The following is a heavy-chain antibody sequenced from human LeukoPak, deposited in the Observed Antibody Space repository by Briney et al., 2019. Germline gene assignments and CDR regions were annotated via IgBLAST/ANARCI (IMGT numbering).Heavy chain of an antibody. J-gene: IGHJ5*02. CDR1: GFALSGDY. CDR2: LYSGGNT. CDR3: ARHDWFDP. Sequence: GGSLRLSCAASGFALSGDYMSWVRQALGKGLEWVSVLYSGGNTYYADSVKGRFTISRDNSRNTLYLQMNNLRVEDTAVYYCARHDWFDPWGQGTLVTVSS. V-gene: IGHV3-53*01.